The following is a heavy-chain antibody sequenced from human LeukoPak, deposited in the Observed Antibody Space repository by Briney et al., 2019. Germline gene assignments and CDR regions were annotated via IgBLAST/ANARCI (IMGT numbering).Heavy chain of an antibody. V-gene: IGHV6-1*01. Sequence: SQTLSLTCAISGDSVSSNSAAWNWIRQSPSRGLEWLGRTYYRSKWYNDYAVSVKSRITINPDTSKNQFSLQLNSVTPEDTAVYYCARVKQPSQIGSGWYLFDYWGQGTLVTVSS. J-gene: IGHJ4*02. D-gene: IGHD6-19*01. CDR3: ARVKQPSQIGSGWYLFDY. CDR1: GDSVSSNSAA. CDR2: TYYRSKWYN.